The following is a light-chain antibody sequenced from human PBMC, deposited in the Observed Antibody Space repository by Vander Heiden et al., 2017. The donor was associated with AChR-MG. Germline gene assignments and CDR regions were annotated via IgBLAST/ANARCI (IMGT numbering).Light chain of an antibody. CDR1: QSVSSSF. CDR3: QQYGDSPPWT. J-gene: IGKJ1*01. CDR2: GTS. Sequence: EIVLTQSPGTLSLSPGERATLSCRASQSVSSSFLAWYQQKPGQAPSLLIYGTSSRATGIPDRFSGSGYGTDFTLTISRLEPEDFAVYYCQQYGDSPPWTFGQGTTVEIK. V-gene: IGKV3-20*01.